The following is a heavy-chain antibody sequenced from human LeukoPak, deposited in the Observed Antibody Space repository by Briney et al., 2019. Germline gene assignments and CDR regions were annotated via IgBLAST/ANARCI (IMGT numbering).Heavy chain of an antibody. CDR3: ARTPCSGGSCYPDY. Sequence: SQTLSLTCAVSGGSISGGGYSWSWIRQPPGKGLEWIGYIYPSGSTHYNPSLERRVTISVDRSKNQFSLKVTSVTAADTAVYYCARTPCSGGSCYPDYWGQGILVTVSS. J-gene: IGHJ4*02. CDR1: GGSISGGGYS. CDR2: IYPSGST. V-gene: IGHV4-30-2*01. D-gene: IGHD2-15*01.